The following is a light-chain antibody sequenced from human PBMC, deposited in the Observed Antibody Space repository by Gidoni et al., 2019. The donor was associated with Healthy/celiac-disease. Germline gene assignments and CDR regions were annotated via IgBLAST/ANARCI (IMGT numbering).Light chain of an antibody. Sequence: DIQMTQSPSSLSASVGDRVTITCRARQSISSYLNWYQQKPGKAPKLLIYAASSLQSGVPSRFSGSGSGTDFTLTISSLQPEDVATYYCQQSYSTPCTFGPGTKVDIK. J-gene: IGKJ3*01. CDR3: QQSYSTPCT. CDR2: AAS. V-gene: IGKV1-39*01. CDR1: QSISSY.